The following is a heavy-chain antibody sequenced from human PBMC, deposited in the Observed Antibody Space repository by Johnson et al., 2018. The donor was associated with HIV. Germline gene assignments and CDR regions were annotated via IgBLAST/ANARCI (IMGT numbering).Heavy chain of an antibody. Sequence: VQLVESGGGLVQPGGSLRLSCAASGFTFNSYWMSWVRQASGKGLEWVSAIGTAGDTYYPGSVKGRFTISRENAKNSLYLQMNSLRVGDTAVYYCARSPLYDTTVFDIWGQGTRVTVSS. CDR3: ARSPLYDTTVFDI. D-gene: IGHD4-11*01. CDR1: GFTFNSYW. CDR2: IGTAGDT. J-gene: IGHJ3*02. V-gene: IGHV3-13*01.